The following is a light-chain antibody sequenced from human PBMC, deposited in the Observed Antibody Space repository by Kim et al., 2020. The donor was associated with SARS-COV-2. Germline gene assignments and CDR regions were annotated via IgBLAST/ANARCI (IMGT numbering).Light chain of an antibody. Sequence: ASVKRTCTLSSGHSSYAIAWHQQQPEKGPRYLMKLNSDGSHSKGDGIPDRFSGSSSGAERYLTISSLQSEDEADYYCQPWGTGIHVFGGGTQLTVL. V-gene: IGLV4-69*01. CDR2: LNSDGSH. J-gene: IGLJ3*02. CDR1: SGHSSYA. CDR3: QPWGTGIHV.